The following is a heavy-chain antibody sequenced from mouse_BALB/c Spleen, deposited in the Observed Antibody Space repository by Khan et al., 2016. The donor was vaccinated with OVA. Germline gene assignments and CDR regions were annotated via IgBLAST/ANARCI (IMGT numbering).Heavy chain of an antibody. CDR3: ARIKKIVATSFDY. V-gene: IGHV1S81*02. Sequence: QVQLQQPGAELVKAGASVKMSCKASGYTFTSYWMHWVKQRLGQGLEWFAETNPTNGRTYYNEKFKSKATLTVEKSSSTAYMLLSGPKYEDSAVYYSARIKKIVATSFDYWGQGTALTVSS. J-gene: IGHJ2*01. CDR2: TNPTNGRT. CDR1: GYTFTSYW. D-gene: IGHD1-1*01.